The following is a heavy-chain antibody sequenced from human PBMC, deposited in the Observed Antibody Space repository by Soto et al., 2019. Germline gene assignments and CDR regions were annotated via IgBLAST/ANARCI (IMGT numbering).Heavy chain of an antibody. D-gene: IGHD3-10*01. J-gene: IGHJ6*02. CDR3: ARSMVRGVRYYYYGMDV. CDR2: IIPIFGTA. Sequence: QVQLVQSGAEVKKPGSSVKVSCKASGGTFSSYAISWVRQAPGQGLEWMGGIIPIFGTANYAQKFQGRVTITADESTSTAYMELSSLRSEDTAVYYCARSMVRGVRYYYYGMDVWGQGTTVTVSS. V-gene: IGHV1-69*01. CDR1: GGTFSSYA.